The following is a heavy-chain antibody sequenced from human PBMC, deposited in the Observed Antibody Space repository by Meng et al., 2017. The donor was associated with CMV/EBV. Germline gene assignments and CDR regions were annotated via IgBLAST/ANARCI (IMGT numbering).Heavy chain of an antibody. Sequence: ASVKVSCKASGYTFTSYGISWVRQAPGQGLEWMGWISAYNGNTNYAQKLQGRVTMTTDTSTSTAYMELRSLRSDDTAVYYCARESRTYYDILTGYTYYYGMDVWGQGTTVTSP. J-gene: IGHJ6*02. CDR3: ARESRTYYDILTGYTYYYGMDV. D-gene: IGHD3-9*01. V-gene: IGHV1-18*01. CDR1: GYTFTSYG. CDR2: ISAYNGNT.